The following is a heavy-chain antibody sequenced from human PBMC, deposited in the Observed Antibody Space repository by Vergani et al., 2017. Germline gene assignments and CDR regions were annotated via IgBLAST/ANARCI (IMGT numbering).Heavy chain of an antibody. CDR3: ARDIRHYDIVTGYYEGPFDY. V-gene: IGHV3-21*01. CDR1: GFTFSSYS. CDR2: ISSSSSYI. D-gene: IGHD3-9*01. J-gene: IGHJ4*02. Sequence: EVQLVESGGGLVKPGGSLRLSCAASGFTFSSYSMNWVRQAPGKGLEWVSSISSSSSYIYYADSVKGRFTISRDNAKNPLYLQMNSLRAEDTAVYYCARDIRHYDIVTGYYEGPFDYWGQGTLVTVSS.